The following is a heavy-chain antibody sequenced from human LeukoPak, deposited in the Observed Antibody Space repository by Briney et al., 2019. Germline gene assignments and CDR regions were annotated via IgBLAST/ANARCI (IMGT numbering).Heavy chain of an antibody. J-gene: IGHJ6*02. D-gene: IGHD3-10*01. V-gene: IGHV3-33*01. CDR2: IWYDGSNK. Sequence: GRSLGLSCAASGFTFSSYGMHWVRQAPGKGLEWVAVIWYDGSNKYYADSVKGRFTISRDNSKNTLYLQMNSLRAEDTAVYYCASSLLWFGYYYYGMDVWGQGTTVTVSS. CDR1: GFTFSSYG. CDR3: ASSLLWFGYYYYGMDV.